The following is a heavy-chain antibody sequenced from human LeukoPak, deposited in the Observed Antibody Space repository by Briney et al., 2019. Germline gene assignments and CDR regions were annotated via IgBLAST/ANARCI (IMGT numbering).Heavy chain of an antibody. CDR2: IRYDGSNK. CDR1: GFTFSSYG. J-gene: IGHJ4*02. D-gene: IGHD3-9*01. V-gene: IGHV3-30*02. CDR3: AKDRSFGNFFDY. Sequence: GGSLRLSCAASGFTFSSYGMHWVRQAPGKGLEWAAFIRYDGSNKYYADSVKGRFTISRDNSKNTLYLQMNSLRAEDTAVYYCAKDRSFGNFFDYWGQGTLVTVSS.